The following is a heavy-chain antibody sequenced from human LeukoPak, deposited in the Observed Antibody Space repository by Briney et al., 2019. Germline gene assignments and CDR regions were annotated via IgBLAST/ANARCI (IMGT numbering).Heavy chain of an antibody. J-gene: IGHJ4*02. CDR2: ISSSGSTI. CDR1: GFNFSDYH. Sequence: PGGSLRLSCAVSGFNFSDYHMSWIRQAPGKGLEWVSYISSSGSTIYYADSVKGRFTISRDNAKNSLYLQMNSLRPEDTAVYYCAREGHNLWFGTGFDFWGQGTLVTVSS. V-gene: IGHV3-11*01. CDR3: AREGHNLWFGTGFDF. D-gene: IGHD3-10*01.